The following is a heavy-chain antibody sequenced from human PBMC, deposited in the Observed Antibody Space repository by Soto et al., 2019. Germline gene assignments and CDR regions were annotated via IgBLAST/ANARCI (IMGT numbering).Heavy chain of an antibody. CDR3: AVWETYDYDGMDD. CDR2: MNPNSGNT. CDR1: GYTFTGYY. D-gene: IGHD1-26*01. V-gene: IGHV1-8*02. J-gene: IGHJ6*02. Sequence: GASVPVSCQASGYTFTGYYMHWVRQAPGQGLEWMGWMNPNSGNTGYAQKFQGRVTMTRNTSISTAYMELSSLRSEDTAVYYCAVWETYDYDGMDDWGQGATVTVSS.